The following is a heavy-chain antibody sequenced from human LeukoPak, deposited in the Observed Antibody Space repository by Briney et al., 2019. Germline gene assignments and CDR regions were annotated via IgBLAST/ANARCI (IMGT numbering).Heavy chain of an antibody. V-gene: IGHV4-59*01. CDR2: VYYSGST. CDR1: GGSTSGYY. J-gene: IGHJ4*02. D-gene: IGHD4-11*01. Sequence: PSETLSLTCSVSGGSTSGYYWSWIRQPPGKGLEWIGYVYYSGSTNYNPSLKSRVTISVDTSKNQFSLKVTSVTAADTAVYYCARGLGYSRIDYWGQGTLVTVSS. CDR3: ARGLGYSRIDY.